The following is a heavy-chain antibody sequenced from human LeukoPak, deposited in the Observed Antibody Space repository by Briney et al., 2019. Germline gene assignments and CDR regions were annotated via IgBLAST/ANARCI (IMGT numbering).Heavy chain of an antibody. CDR3: ATVPLNYYDSSGYYSAAEYFQH. Sequence: ASVKVSCKASGYTFTGYYMHWVRQAPGQGLEWMGWINPNSGGTNYAQKFQGWVTMTRDTSISTAYMELSRLRSDDTAVYYCATVPLNYYDSSGYYSAAEYFQHWGQGTLVTVSS. CDR1: GYTFTGYY. V-gene: IGHV1-2*04. D-gene: IGHD3-22*01. J-gene: IGHJ1*01. CDR2: INPNSGGT.